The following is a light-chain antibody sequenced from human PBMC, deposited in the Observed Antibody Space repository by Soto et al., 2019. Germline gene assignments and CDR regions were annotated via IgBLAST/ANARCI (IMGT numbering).Light chain of an antibody. CDR3: TSFTTSDTFV. Sequence: QSVLAQPASVSGSPGQSITISCTGTSNDVGHFNYVSWFQQHPGKAPKLLIFDVNNWPAGVSDLFSGSKSGNTASLTISGLQPEDEADYYCTSFTTSDTFVFGSGTKVNVL. CDR1: SNDVGHFNY. V-gene: IGLV2-14*03. J-gene: IGLJ1*01. CDR2: DVN.